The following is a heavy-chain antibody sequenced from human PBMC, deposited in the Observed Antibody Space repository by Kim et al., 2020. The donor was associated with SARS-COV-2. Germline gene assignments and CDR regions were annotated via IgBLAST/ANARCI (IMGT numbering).Heavy chain of an antibody. CDR3: ANPRAVAYYYYGMDV. D-gene: IGHD6-19*01. CDR1: GFTFSSYA. Sequence: GGSQRLSCAASGFTFSSYAMSWVRQAPGKGLEWVSAISGSGGSTYYADSVKGRFTISRDNSKNTLYLQMNSLRAEDTAVYYCANPRAVAYYYYGMDVWGQGTTVTVSS. V-gene: IGHV3-23*01. CDR2: ISGSGGST. J-gene: IGHJ6*02.